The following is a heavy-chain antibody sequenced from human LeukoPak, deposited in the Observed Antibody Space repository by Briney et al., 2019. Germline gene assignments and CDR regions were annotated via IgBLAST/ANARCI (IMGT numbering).Heavy chain of an antibody. CDR1: GFTFSSYA. CDR3: AKDPDSSGYYYDSPHDY. V-gene: IGHV3-23*01. D-gene: IGHD3-22*01. J-gene: IGHJ4*02. Sequence: GGSLRLSCAASGFTFSSYAMSWVRQAPGKGLEWVSAISGSGGSTYYADSVKGRFTISRDNSKNTLYLQMNSLRAEDTAVYYCAKDPDSSGYYYDSPHDYWGQGTLVTVSS. CDR2: ISGSGGST.